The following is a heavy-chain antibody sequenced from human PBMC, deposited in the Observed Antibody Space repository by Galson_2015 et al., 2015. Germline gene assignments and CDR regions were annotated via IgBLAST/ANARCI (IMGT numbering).Heavy chain of an antibody. V-gene: IGHV3-7*03. Sequence: SLRLSCAASGFTFSSYWMSWVRQAPGKGLEWVANIKQDGSEKYYVDSVKGRFTISRDNAKNSLYLQMNSLRAEDTAVYYCARDLTGVVTAPPPVLSYGMDVWGQGTTVTVSS. CDR3: ARDLTGVVTAPPPVLSYGMDV. CDR2: IKQDGSEK. J-gene: IGHJ6*02. CDR1: GFTFSSYW. D-gene: IGHD2-21*02.